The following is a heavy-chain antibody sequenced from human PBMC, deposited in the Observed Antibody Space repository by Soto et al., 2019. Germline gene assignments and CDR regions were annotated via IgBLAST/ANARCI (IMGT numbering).Heavy chain of an antibody. D-gene: IGHD3-10*01. J-gene: IGHJ6*02. Sequence: SVKVSCKASGGTFSSYAISWVRQAPGQGLEWMGGIIPIFGTANYAQKSQGRVTITADKSTSTAYMELSSLRSEDTAVYYCASNPSGMRRVTMVQDYYYGMDVWGQGTTVTVSS. CDR2: IIPIFGTA. CDR3: ASNPSGMRRVTMVQDYYYGMDV. V-gene: IGHV1-69*06. CDR1: GGTFSSYA.